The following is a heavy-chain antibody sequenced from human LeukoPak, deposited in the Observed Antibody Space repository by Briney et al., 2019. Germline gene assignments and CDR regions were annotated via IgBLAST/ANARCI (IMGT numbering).Heavy chain of an antibody. CDR3: ARDRLYGDLDY. CDR2: IYYSGST. Sequence: SETLSLTCTVSGGSISSYYWSWIRQPPGKGLEWIGYIYYSGSTNYNPSLKSRVTISVDKSKNQFSLKLSSVTAADTAVYYCARDRLYGDLDYWGQGTLVTVSS. D-gene: IGHD4-17*01. V-gene: IGHV4-59*12. CDR1: GGSISSYY. J-gene: IGHJ4*02.